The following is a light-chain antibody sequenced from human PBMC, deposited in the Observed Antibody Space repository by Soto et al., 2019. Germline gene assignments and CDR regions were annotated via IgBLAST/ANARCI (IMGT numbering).Light chain of an antibody. Sequence: QSVLTQPASVSGSPGQSITISCTGTSSDVGGYDYVSWYQHHPGKAPKLLIFEVSNRPSGVSNRFSGSKSGNTASLTISGLQAEDEADYYCSSYRSGITVVFGGGTKLTVL. J-gene: IGLJ2*01. CDR2: EVS. V-gene: IGLV2-14*01. CDR3: SSYRSGITVV. CDR1: SSDVGGYDY.